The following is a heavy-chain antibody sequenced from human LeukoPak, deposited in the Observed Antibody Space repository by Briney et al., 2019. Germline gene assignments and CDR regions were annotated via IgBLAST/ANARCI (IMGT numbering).Heavy chain of an antibody. J-gene: IGHJ4*02. Sequence: KTGGSLRLSCAASGSTFSSYSMNWVRQAPGKGLEWVSSISSSSSYIYYADSVKGRFTISRDNAKNSLYLQMNSLRAEDTAVYYCAKDGPLVGPYYFDYWGQGTLVTVSS. CDR1: GSTFSSYS. CDR3: AKDGPLVGPYYFDY. D-gene: IGHD1-26*01. V-gene: IGHV3-21*04. CDR2: ISSSSSYI.